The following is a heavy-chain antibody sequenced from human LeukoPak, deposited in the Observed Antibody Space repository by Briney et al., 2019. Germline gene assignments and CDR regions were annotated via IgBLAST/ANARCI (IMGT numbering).Heavy chain of an antibody. V-gene: IGHV3-23*01. J-gene: IGHJ5*02. Sequence: GGSLRLSCAASGFTFSSNVMTWVRQAPGKGLQWVSAISSSGGRTYHADSVKGRFTISRDNSKNTLYLQMNSLRAEDTAVYYCAKDPRYFDESAYSWGQGTLVTVSS. CDR3: AKDPRYFDESAYS. CDR2: ISSSGGRT. CDR1: GFTFSSNV. D-gene: IGHD3-9*01.